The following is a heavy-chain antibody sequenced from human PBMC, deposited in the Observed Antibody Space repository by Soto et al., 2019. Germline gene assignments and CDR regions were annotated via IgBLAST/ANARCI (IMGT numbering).Heavy chain of an antibody. CDR3: AKDSSSSNHYYGMDV. V-gene: IGHV3-30*18. D-gene: IGHD6-6*01. CDR1: GFTFSNYV. Sequence: GGSLRLSCAASGFTFSNYVMHWLRQAPGKGLECVAVISYDGSNKYYADSVKGRFPISRDNSKNTLFLQMNSLRAEDTAVYFCAKDSSSSNHYYGMDVWGQGTTVTVSS. J-gene: IGHJ6*02. CDR2: ISYDGSNK.